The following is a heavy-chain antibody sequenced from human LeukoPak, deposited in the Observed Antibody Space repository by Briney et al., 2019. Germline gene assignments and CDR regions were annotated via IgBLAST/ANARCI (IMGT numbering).Heavy chain of an antibody. CDR2: IIPILGIA. D-gene: IGHD5-24*01. Sequence: GASVKVSCKASGGTFSSYAISWVRQAPGQGLEWMGRIIPILGIANYAQKFQGRVTITADKSTSTAYMELSSLRSEDTAVYYCARDGEMALIDAFDIWGQGTMVTVSS. V-gene: IGHV1-69*04. J-gene: IGHJ3*02. CDR1: GGTFSSYA. CDR3: ARDGEMALIDAFDI.